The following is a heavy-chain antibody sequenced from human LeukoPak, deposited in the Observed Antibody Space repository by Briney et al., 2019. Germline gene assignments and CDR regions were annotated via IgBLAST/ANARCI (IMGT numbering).Heavy chain of an antibody. CDR1: GFTFSSYA. V-gene: IGHV3-30-3*01. J-gene: IGHJ4*02. Sequence: GGSLRLSCAASGFTFSSYAMHWVRQAPGKGLEWVVVISYDGSNKYYADSVKGRFTISRDNSKNTLYLQMNSLRAEDTAVYYCARDPWSIAVAGTSLSYWGQGTLVTVSS. D-gene: IGHD6-19*01. CDR3: ARDPWSIAVAGTSLSY. CDR2: ISYDGSNK.